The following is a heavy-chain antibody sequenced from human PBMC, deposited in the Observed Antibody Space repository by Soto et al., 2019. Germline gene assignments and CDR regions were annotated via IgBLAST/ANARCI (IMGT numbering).Heavy chain of an antibody. CDR1: GFSLSTSGVG. CDR3: AHRVVPAANVGYYYYGMDV. J-gene: IGHJ6*02. CDR2: IYWNDDK. V-gene: IGHV2-5*01. Sequence: SGPTLVNPTQTLTLTCTFSGFSLSTSGVGVGWIRQPPGKALEWPALIYWNDDKRYSPSLKSRLTITKDTSKNQVVLTMTNMDPVDTATYYCAHRVVPAANVGYYYYGMDVWGQGTTVTVSS. D-gene: IGHD2-2*01.